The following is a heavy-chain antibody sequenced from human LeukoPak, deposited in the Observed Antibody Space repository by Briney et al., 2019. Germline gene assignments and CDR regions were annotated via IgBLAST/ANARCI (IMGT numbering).Heavy chain of an antibody. CDR3: AGYYYDGSAYDH. V-gene: IGHV3-74*01. CDR2: INSDGSTT. D-gene: IGHD3-22*01. J-gene: IGHJ5*02. Sequence: PGGSLRLSCAASGFTFSSYWMHWVRQAPGKGLVWVSRINSDGSTTTYADSVRGRFTISRDNAKNTLFLQMNSPRAEDTAVYYCAGYYYDGSAYDHWGQGTLVTVSS. CDR1: GFTFSSYW.